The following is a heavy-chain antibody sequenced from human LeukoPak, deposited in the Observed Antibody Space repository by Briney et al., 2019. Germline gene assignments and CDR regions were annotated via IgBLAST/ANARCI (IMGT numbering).Heavy chain of an antibody. CDR2: IYTSGST. D-gene: IGHD3-22*01. Sequence: SETLSLTCTVFGGSISIYYWSWVRQPAGKGLEWIGRIYTSGSTNYNPSLKSRVTMSVDTSKNQFSLKLSSVTAADTAVYDCARDRYYCDSSGYYEKWYYFDYWGQGTLVTVSS. CDR3: ARDRYYCDSSGYYEKWYYFDY. J-gene: IGHJ4*02. CDR1: GGSISIYY. V-gene: IGHV4-4*07.